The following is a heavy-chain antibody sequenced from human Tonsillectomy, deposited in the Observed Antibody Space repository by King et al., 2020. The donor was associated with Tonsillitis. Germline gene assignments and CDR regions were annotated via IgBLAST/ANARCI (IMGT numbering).Heavy chain of an antibody. Sequence: QLVQSGAEVKKPGSSVKVSCKTSGGTFSSDALSWVRQAPGQGLEWMGGIIPIFGATHYAQKFKGRVTITADESSTTAYMELSSLTYEDTAMYYCAREQDGHSDWSRFDYWGQGTLATVSS. J-gene: IGHJ4*02. CDR2: IIPIFGAT. CDR3: AREQDGHSDWSRFDY. CDR1: GGTFSSDA. V-gene: IGHV1-69*01. D-gene: IGHD6-19*01.